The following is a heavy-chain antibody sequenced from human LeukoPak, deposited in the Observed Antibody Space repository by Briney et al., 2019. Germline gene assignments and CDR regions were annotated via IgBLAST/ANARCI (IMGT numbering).Heavy chain of an antibody. CDR1: GLTFSSYW. CDR2: IKQDGSEN. V-gene: IGHV3-7*01. CDR3: ARHRSGGSQDEVFDI. Sequence: GGSLRLSCAASGLTFSSYWLSWVRQAPGKGLEWVADIKQDGSENYYMDFVKRRTTIARQNATQSPFMHINTLRAEDTAEYSSARHRSGGSQDEVFDIWGEGTGVSVP. J-gene: IGHJ3*02. D-gene: IGHD2-15*01.